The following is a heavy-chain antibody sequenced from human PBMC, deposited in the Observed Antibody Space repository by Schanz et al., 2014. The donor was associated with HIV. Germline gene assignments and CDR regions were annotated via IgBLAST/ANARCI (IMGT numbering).Heavy chain of an antibody. J-gene: IGHJ5*02. CDR3: AREREYQLLRGWFDP. Sequence: QVQLVQSGAEVKKPGASVKVSCKASGYTFTNYFIHWVRQAPGQGLEWMGWINPNSGGTNYAQKCQGRVTMTRDTSIATTYMELRRLRSDDTAVYYCAREREYQLLRGWFDPWGQGTLVTVSS. CDR2: INPNSGGT. V-gene: IGHV1-2*02. CDR1: GYTFTNYF. D-gene: IGHD2-2*01.